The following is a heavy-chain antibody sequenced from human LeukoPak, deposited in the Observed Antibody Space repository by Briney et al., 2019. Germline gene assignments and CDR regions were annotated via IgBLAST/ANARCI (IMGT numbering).Heavy chain of an antibody. J-gene: IGHJ5*02. D-gene: IGHD3-10*01. CDR1: GGSISSGGYY. CDR2: IYYSGST. Sequence: PSQTLSLTCTVSGGSISSGGYYWSWIRQHPGKCLEWIGYIYYSGSTYYNPSLNSRVTISVETYKNQFSLKLSSVTAADTAVYYCARASYYYGSGSLLLSWFDPWGQGTLVTVPS. V-gene: IGHV4-31*03. CDR3: ARASYYYGSGSLLLSWFDP.